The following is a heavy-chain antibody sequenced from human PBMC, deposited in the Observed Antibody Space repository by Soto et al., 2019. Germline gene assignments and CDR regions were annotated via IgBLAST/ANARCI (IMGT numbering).Heavy chain of an antibody. CDR1: GFTFSSYA. CDR2: ITGSGGAT. V-gene: IGHV3-23*01. J-gene: IGHJ4*02. Sequence: PGGSLRLSCAASGFTFSSYAMSWVRQAPGKGLEWVSAITGSGGATYYAESVKGRFTISRDNSKNTVYLQMNSLRAEDTALYYCAKDLQGNWNPDYWGQGTLVTVPQ. CDR3: AKDLQGNWNPDY. D-gene: IGHD1-1*01.